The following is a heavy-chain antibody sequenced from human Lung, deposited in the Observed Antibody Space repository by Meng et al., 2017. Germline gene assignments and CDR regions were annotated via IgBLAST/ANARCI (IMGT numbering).Heavy chain of an antibody. CDR3: ARDEDISAAGKLFGDY. CDR2: INPKSGDT. V-gene: IGHV1-2*06. J-gene: IGHJ4*02. D-gene: IGHD6-25*01. Sequence: QGQLGQSGAEVKKPGASVKVSCKASGYTFPDYWLHWVRRAPGQGLEWMGRINPKSGDTHYAQKFQARVTMTGDTSISTAYMELSGLRSDDTAMYYCARDEDISAAGKLFGDYWGQGTLVTVSS. CDR1: GYTFPDYW.